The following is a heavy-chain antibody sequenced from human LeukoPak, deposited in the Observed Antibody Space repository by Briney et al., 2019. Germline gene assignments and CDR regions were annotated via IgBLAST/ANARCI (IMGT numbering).Heavy chain of an antibody. V-gene: IGHV1-24*01. D-gene: IGHD7-27*01. CDR1: GYTLTVLS. J-gene: IGHJ6*03. Sequence: ASVKVSCKVSGYTLTVLSLHWVRQAPGKGLEWMGGFDPEDGETIYAQKFQGRVTMTEDTSTDTAYMELSSLRSEDTAVYYCATANWGIYYYYYMDVWGKGTTVTVSS. CDR2: FDPEDGET. CDR3: ATANWGIYYYYYMDV.